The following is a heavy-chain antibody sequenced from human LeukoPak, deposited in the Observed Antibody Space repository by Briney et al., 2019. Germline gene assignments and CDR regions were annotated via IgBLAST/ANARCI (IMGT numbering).Heavy chain of an antibody. J-gene: IGHJ4*02. CDR1: GGTFSSYA. D-gene: IGHD3-3*01. CDR2: ISAYNGNT. CDR3: ARDKTRITIFGVVIDY. V-gene: IGHV1-18*01. Sequence: ASVKVSCKASGGTFSSYAISWVRQAPGQGLEWMGWISAYNGNTNYAQKLQGRVTMTTDTSTSTAYMELRSLRSDDTAVYYCARDKTRITIFGVVIDYWGQGTLVTVSS.